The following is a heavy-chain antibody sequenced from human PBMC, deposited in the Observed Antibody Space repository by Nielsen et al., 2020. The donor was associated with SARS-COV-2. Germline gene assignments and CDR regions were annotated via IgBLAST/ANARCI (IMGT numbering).Heavy chain of an antibody. J-gene: IGHJ6*02. D-gene: IGHD2-21*02. Sequence: WVRQAPGQRLEWMGWINAANGDTKYSQKFQGRVTITRDASASTAYMELSSLRSEDTAVYYCARGGSVVVTAITYYYYYYGMDVWGQGTTVTVSS. CDR3: ARGGSVVVTAITYYYYYYGMDV. V-gene: IGHV1-3*01. CDR2: INAANGDT.